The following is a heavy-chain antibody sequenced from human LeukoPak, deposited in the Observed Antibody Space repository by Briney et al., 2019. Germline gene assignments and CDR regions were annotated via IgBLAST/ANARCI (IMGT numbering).Heavy chain of an antibody. CDR2: IIPIFGTA. V-gene: IGHV1-69*05. J-gene: IGHJ4*02. CDR1: GGTFSSYA. D-gene: IGHD2-15*01. CDR3: ARATLGYCSGGSCYGTFDY. Sequence: ASVKVSCKASGGTFSSYAISWVRQAPGQGLEWMGRIIPIFGTANYAQKFQGRVTITTDESTSTAYMELSSLRSEDMAVYYCARATLGYCSGGSCYGTFDYWGQGTLVTVSS.